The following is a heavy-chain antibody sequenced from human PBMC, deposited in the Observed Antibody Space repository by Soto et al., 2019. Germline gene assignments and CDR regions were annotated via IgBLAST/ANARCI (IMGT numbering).Heavy chain of an antibody. CDR3: AKESLPEHYGDTLFDY. Sequence: EVQLLESGGALVRPGGSLRLSCAASGFCFNNYALSWVRQAPGIGLDWVSTFSAGGPAYYAASVQGRFTIARYSSQDTVHLQSSDLRPADPAVYYCAKESLPEHYGDTLFDYWGQGTRVTVSS. D-gene: IGHD4-17*01. V-gene: IGHV3-23*01. J-gene: IGHJ4*02. CDR2: FSAGGPA. CDR1: GFCFNNYA.